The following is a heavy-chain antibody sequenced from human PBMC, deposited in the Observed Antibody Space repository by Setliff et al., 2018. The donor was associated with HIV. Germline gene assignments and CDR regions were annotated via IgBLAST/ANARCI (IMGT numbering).Heavy chain of an antibody. CDR3: VRVISRDSGAYYWEAFDI. D-gene: IGHD3-10*01. CDR2: IKHGVTT. Sequence: SETLSLTCAVYGGSFSDCYWSWIRQAPEKGLEWMGEIKHGVTTNYNPSLKGRVTLSVDTSKNQFSLKLTSGTAADTAAYFCVRVISRDSGAYYWEAFDIWGQGIMVTVSS. CDR1: GGSFSDCY. V-gene: IGHV4-34*01. J-gene: IGHJ3*02.